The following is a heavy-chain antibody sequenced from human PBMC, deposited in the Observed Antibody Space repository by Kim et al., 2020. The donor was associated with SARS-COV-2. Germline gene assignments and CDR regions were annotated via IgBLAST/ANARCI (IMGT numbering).Heavy chain of an antibody. D-gene: IGHD2-8*01. J-gene: IGHJ6*02. CDR2: ISYEGCKK. V-gene: IGHV3-30*18. CDR3: AKQVYLFELNTYYGKDL. CDR1: GFSFKKYG. Sequence: GGSLRLSCAASGFSFKKYGMHWVRQAPGKGLEWVAFISYEGCKKQYLDSLKGRFTVSRDYSKNTLYLQLNNLTAEDTAVYYCAKQVYLFELNTYYGKDLWGQGTTVTVSS.